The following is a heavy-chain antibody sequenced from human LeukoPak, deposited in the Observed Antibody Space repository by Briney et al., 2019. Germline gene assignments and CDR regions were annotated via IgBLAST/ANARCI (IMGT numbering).Heavy chain of an antibody. CDR3: AKYLTITMVRGVTDPWAFDAFDI. CDR1: GFTFSSYA. V-gene: IGHV3-23*01. CDR2: ISGSGGST. D-gene: IGHD3-10*01. J-gene: IGHJ3*02. Sequence: GGSLRLSCAASGFTFSSYAMSWVRQAPGEGLEWVSAISGSGGSTYYADSVKGRFTISRDNSKNTLYLQMNSLRAEDTAVYYCAKYLTITMVRGVTDPWAFDAFDIWGQGTMVTVSS.